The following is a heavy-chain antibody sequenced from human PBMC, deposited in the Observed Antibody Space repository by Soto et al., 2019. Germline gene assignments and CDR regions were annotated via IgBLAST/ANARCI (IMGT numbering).Heavy chain of an antibody. CDR1: GFTFSSYG. D-gene: IGHD2-15*01. CDR3: AKETYSGPLDY. Sequence: QVPLVESGGGVVQPGRSLRLSCAASGFTFSSYGMHWVRQAPGKGLEWVAVISYDGSNKYYADSVKGRFTISRDNSKNTLYLQMNSPRAEDTAVYYCAKETYSGPLDYWGQGTLVTVSS. J-gene: IGHJ4*02. V-gene: IGHV3-30*18. CDR2: ISYDGSNK.